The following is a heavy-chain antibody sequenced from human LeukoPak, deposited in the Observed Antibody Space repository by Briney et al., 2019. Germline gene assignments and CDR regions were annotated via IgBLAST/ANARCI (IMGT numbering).Heavy chain of an antibody. D-gene: IGHD4-17*01. V-gene: IGHV1-46*02. CDR3: ARDAMTSVTTSPYYFDY. CDR2: IKPSGDFT. Sequence: ASVKVSCKASGYTFNSYYMHWVRQAPGQGLEWMGIIKPSGDFTSYAQKFQGRVTMTKDTSTSTVYMELSSLRSGDTAVFYCARDAMTSVTTSPYYFDYWGQGTLVTVSS. CDR1: GYTFNSYY. J-gene: IGHJ4*02.